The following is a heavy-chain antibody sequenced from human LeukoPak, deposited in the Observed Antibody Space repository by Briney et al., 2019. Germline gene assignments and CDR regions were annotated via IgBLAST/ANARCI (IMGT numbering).Heavy chain of an antibody. CDR1: GYTFTSYD. CDR2: VHPYNDNK. D-gene: IGHD3-10*01. CDR3: ARDWRSFGSGSYGLDYFDY. V-gene: IGHV1-18*01. J-gene: IGHJ4*02. Sequence: GASVKVSCKASGYTFTSYDINWVRQAPGQGLEWLGWVHPYNDNKKYRQSLQGRVSMTTDTSASTAYMELRGLRSDDTAVYFCARDWRSFGSGSYGLDYFDYWGQGTLVTVSS.